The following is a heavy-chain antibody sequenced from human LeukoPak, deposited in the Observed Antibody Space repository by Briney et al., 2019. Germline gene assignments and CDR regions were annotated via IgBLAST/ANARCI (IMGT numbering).Heavy chain of an antibody. J-gene: IGHJ4*02. V-gene: IGHV3-7*01. CDR3: ARGRSLGANFWVY. CDR1: GFTFSSYW. D-gene: IGHD3-16*01. CDR2: IKQDGSER. Sequence: GGSLRLSCAASGFTFSSYWMSWVRQAPGKGLEWVANIKQDGSERNYVDSVKGRFTISRDNAKNSLFLQMNSLRAEDTAVYYCARGRSLGANFWVYWGQGTLVTVSS.